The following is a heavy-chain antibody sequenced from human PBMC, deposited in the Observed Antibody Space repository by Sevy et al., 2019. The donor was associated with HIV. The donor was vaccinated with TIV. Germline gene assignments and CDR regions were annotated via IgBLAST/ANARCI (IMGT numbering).Heavy chain of an antibody. CDR3: AKDRGYYGSGSMDV. V-gene: IGHV3-30*18. J-gene: IGHJ6*02. Sequence: GGSLRLSCAASGFTFSSYGMHWVRQAPGKGLEWVAVISYDGSNKYYADSVKGRFTISRDNSKNTLYLQMNSLRAEDTAVYYCAKDRGYYGSGSMDVWGQGTTVTVSS. CDR1: GFTFSSYG. CDR2: ISYDGSNK. D-gene: IGHD3-10*01.